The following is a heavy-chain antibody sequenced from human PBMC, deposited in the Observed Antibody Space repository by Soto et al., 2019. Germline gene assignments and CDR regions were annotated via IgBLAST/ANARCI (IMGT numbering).Heavy chain of an antibody. CDR2: INHSGST. V-gene: IGHV4-34*01. CDR1: GGSFSGYY. CDR3: ARDTKGDYYYYGMDV. D-gene: IGHD2-2*01. J-gene: IGHJ6*02. Sequence: SESLSLTCAVYGGSFSGYYWSWIRQPPGKGLEWIGEINHSGSTNYNPSLKSRVTISVDTSKNQFSLKLSSVTAADTAVYYCARDTKGDYYYYGMDVSGQATTVTVSS.